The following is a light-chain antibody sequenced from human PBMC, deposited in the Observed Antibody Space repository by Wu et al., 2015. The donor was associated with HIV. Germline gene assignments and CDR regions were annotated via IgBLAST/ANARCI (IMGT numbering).Light chain of an antibody. CDR2: SAS. V-gene: IGKV3-15*01. J-gene: IGKJ1*01. Sequence: ETVMTQSPATLSVSPGERATLSCRATESVSSNLAWYQQKPGQRPRLLIYSASTRATGVPARFSGGGSGTDFTLTISRLEPEDFAVYYCQQYGRTFGQGTKVEIK. CDR1: ESVSSN. CDR3: QQYGRT.